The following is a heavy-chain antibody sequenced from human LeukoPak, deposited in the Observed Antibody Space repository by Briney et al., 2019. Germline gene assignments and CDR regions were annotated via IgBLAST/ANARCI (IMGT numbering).Heavy chain of an antibody. D-gene: IGHD3-10*01. Sequence: SETLSLTCTVSGGSISSYYWSWIRQPAGKGLEWIGRIYTSGSTNYNPSLKSRVTMSVDTSKNQFSLKLSSVTAADTAVYYCARSNTMVRGVIYFDYWGQGTLVTVSS. CDR3: ARSNTMVRGVIYFDY. V-gene: IGHV4-4*07. J-gene: IGHJ4*02. CDR1: GGSISSYY. CDR2: IYTSGST.